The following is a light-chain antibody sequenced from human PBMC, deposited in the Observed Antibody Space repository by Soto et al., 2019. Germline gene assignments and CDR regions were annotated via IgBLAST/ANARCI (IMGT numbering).Light chain of an antibody. J-gene: IGKJ1*01. V-gene: IGKV1-5*01. Sequence: DIQMTQSPSTLSASVGDRVTITCRASQSISSWLAWYQQKPGKAPKLLIYDASSLESGVPSRFSGSGSGTEFTLTISSLQPDDFATYYGKQYNSYSGTFGQGTKVEIK. CDR2: DAS. CDR1: QSISSW. CDR3: KQYNSYSGT.